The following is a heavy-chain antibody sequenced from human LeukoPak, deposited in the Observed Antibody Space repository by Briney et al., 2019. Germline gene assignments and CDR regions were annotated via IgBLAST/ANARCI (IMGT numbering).Heavy chain of an antibody. V-gene: IGHV1-69*05. CDR2: IIPIFGTA. J-gene: IGHJ5*02. Sequence: IIPIFGTANYAQKFHGRVTITTDESTSTAYMELSSLRSEDTAVYYCARATLEWLRENLFDPWGQGTLVTVSS. D-gene: IGHD3-3*01. CDR3: ARATLEWLRENLFDP.